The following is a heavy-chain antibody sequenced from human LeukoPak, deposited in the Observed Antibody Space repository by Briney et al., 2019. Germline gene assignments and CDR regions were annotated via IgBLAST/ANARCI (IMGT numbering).Heavy chain of an antibody. CDR3: ARRGDSMDI. J-gene: IGHJ6*02. D-gene: IGHD5-24*01. CDR2: IYPRDSDT. V-gene: IGHV5-51*01. Sequence: SGESLKISCKGSGYSFNSYWIGWVRQMPGKGLEWMGIIYPRDSDTRYSPPFQGQVTISVDKSTTTAYLQWSSLKASDTAMYYCARRGDSMDIWGQGTTVTVSS. CDR1: GYSFNSYW.